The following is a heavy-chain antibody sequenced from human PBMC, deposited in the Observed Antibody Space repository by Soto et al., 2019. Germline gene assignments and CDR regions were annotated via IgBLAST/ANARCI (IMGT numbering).Heavy chain of an antibody. J-gene: IGHJ1*01. Sequence: GVSLRLSWAASCCAFSSYSRSWVCQAPGTGLESRPAISGTGGSTDYAACVKVRFTISRDNAKNTLYLQMNSLRAEDTAVYYCTNVERAGDCGRRGQ. V-gene: IGHV3-23*01. CDR1: CCAFSSYS. D-gene: IGHD1-1*01. CDR2: ISGTGGST. CDR3: TNVERAGDCGR.